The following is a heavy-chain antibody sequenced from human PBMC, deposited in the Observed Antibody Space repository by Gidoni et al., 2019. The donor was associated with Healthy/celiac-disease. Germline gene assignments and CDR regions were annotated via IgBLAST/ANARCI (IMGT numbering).Heavy chain of an antibody. J-gene: IGHJ5*02. Sequence: QLQLQESGPGLVKPPETLSLTCTVSGGSTSSSTSYWGWFRQPPGKGLEWIGSIYYSGSTYYNPSLKSRVTISVDTSKNQFSLNLSPVTAADTAVYYCARHVRYCSSTSCMVWFDPWGQGTLVTVSS. CDR2: IYYSGST. CDR1: GGSTSSSTSY. CDR3: ARHVRYCSSTSCMVWFDP. V-gene: IGHV4-39*01. D-gene: IGHD2-2*01.